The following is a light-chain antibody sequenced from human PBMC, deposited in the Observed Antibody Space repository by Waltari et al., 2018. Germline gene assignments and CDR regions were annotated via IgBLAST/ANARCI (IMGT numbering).Light chain of an antibody. CDR2: WAS. CDR3: QQYYGTPPT. V-gene: IGKV4-1*01. J-gene: IGKJ1*01. Sequence: DIVMTQSPDSLAVSLGERATSHRRASQNVLYSSNNKNYLAWYQQKPGQPPKLLIYWASTRESGVPDRFSGSGSGTDFTLTISSLQAEDVAVYYCQQYYGTPPTFGQGTKVEIK. CDR1: QNVLYSSNNKNY.